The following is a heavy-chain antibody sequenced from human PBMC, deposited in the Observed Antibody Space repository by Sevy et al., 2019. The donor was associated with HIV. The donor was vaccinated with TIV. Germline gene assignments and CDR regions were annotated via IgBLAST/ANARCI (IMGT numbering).Heavy chain of an antibody. D-gene: IGHD3-22*01. J-gene: IGHJ5*02. V-gene: IGHV3-48*03. CDR1: GFTFSSYD. CDR3: LRSGVAYDNGFDP. CDR2: ISSSGSTI. Sequence: GGSLRLSCAASGFTFSSYDLNWVRQAPGKGLEWVSKISSSGSTISYADSVKGRFTISRDNAKNSLNLQMNSLRAEDTAVYYCLRSGVAYDNGFDPWGQGTLVTVSS.